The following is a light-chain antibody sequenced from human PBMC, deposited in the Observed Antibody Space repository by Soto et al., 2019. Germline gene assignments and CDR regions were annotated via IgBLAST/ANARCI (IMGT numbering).Light chain of an antibody. Sequence: EIVMTQSQATLSVSPGERATLSCRDSQSVSSKLSWYQQQPGQAPRLLIYVASTRATGIPARFSGSGSGTEFTLTISSLQSEDFAVYYCQQYNNWPPITFGQGTRLEIK. CDR3: QQYNNWPPIT. CDR2: VAS. J-gene: IGKJ5*01. CDR1: QSVSSK. V-gene: IGKV3-15*01.